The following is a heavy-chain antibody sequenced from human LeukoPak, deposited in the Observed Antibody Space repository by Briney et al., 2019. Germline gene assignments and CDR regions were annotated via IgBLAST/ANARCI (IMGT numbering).Heavy chain of an antibody. V-gene: IGHV3-48*03. CDR2: ISSSGSTI. CDR3: ARAYYDILTGYYDYFDY. Sequence: GGSLRLSCAASGFTFSSYEMNWVRQAPGKGLEWVSYISSSGSTIYYADSVKGRFTISRDNAKNSLYLQMNSLRAEDTAVYYCARAYYDILTGYYDYFDYWGQGTLVTVSS. D-gene: IGHD3-9*01. J-gene: IGHJ4*02. CDR1: GFTFSSYE.